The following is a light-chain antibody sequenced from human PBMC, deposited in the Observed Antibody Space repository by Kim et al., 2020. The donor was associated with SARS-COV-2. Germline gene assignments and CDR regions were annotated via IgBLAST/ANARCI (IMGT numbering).Light chain of an antibody. CDR1: SLRSYY. V-gene: IGLV3-19*01. J-gene: IGLJ2*01. CDR2: GKN. Sequence: LGQTVRITCQGDSLRSYYASWYQQKPGQAPVLVIYGKNNRPAGIPDRFSGSSSGNTASLTITGAQAEDEADYYCNSRDSSGNHLVVFGGGTQLTVL. CDR3: NSRDSSGNHLVV.